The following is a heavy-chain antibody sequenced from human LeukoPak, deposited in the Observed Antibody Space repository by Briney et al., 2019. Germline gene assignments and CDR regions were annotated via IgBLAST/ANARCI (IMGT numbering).Heavy chain of an antibody. CDR2: IWYDGSNK. J-gene: IGHJ4*02. CDR3: AREYYFPYYFDY. Sequence: GGSLRLSCAASGFTFSSYGMHWVRQAPGKGLECVAVIWYDGSNKYYADSVKGRFTISRDNSKNTLYLQMNSLRAEDTAVYYCAREYYFPYYFDYWGQGTLVTVSS. D-gene: IGHD2/OR15-2a*01. V-gene: IGHV3-33*01. CDR1: GFTFSSYG.